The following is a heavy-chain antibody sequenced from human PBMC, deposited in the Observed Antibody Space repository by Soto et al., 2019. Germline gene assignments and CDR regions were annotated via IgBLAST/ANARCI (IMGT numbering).Heavy chain of an antibody. V-gene: IGHV4-39*01. Sequence: LQLQESGPGLVKPSETLSLTCTVSGGSISSFGYHWGWIRQPPGKGLQWIATISYRGSTFYNPSLKSRVTISVDTSKSQFSLQLNSVTAADSAVYYCATSSSGWYGNFDFWGRDPWSPSPQ. CDR2: ISYRGST. J-gene: IGHJ4*02. CDR1: GGSISSFGYH. D-gene: IGHD6-19*01. CDR3: ATSSSGWYGNFDF.